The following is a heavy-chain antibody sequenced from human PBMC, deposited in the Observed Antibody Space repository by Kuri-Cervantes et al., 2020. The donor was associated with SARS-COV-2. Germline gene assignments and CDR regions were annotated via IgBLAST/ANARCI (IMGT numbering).Heavy chain of an antibody. V-gene: IGHV3-74*01. Sequence: GGSLRLSCAASGFTFSSYWMHWVRKAPGKGLVWVSRINSDGSSTSYADSVKGRFTISRDNAKNMLFLQMNSLRAEDTAVYYCVRDGDHWNLDYWGQGTLVTVSS. CDR1: GFTFSSYW. CDR2: INSDGSST. D-gene: IGHD1-1*01. J-gene: IGHJ4*02. CDR3: VRDGDHWNLDY.